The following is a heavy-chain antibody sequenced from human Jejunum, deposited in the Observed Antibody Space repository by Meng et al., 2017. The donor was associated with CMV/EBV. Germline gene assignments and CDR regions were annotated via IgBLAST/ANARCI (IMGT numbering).Heavy chain of an antibody. CDR1: GATFRTYT. CDR3: AREANYSFDL. Sequence: SCEPSGATFRTYTISWVRQAPGQGLEWMGSIIPFLDVSKYAQNFQGRVTFTADKSTNTIYMELSSLRSEDTAVYYCAREANYSFDLWGQGTLVTVSS. J-gene: IGHJ4*02. V-gene: IGHV1-69*04. CDR2: IIPFLDVS.